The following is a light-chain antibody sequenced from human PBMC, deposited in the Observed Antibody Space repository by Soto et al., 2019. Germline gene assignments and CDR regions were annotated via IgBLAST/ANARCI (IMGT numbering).Light chain of an antibody. CDR3: SSYISSSTVV. V-gene: IGLV2-14*01. Sequence: QSALTQPASVSGSPGQSITISCTGTSSDVGGYNYVSWYQQHPGKAPKPMIYDVSNRPSGVSNRFSGSKSGNTASLTISGLQAEDGADYYCSSYISSSTVVFGGGTQLTVL. J-gene: IGLJ2*01. CDR2: DVS. CDR1: SSDVGGYNY.